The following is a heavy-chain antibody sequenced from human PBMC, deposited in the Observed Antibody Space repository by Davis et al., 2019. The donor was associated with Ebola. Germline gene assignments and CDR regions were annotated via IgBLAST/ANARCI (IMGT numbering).Heavy chain of an antibody. CDR2: IKQDGSEK. CDR3: ARSTESPLGQYWYFDL. J-gene: IGHJ2*01. D-gene: IGHD1-14*01. Sequence: GESLKISCAASGFTFSSYWMSWVRQAPGKGLEWVANIKQDGSEKYYVDSVKGRFTISRDNAKNSLYLQMNSLRAEDMAVYYCARSTESPLGQYWYFDLWGRGTLVTVSS. V-gene: IGHV3-7*01. CDR1: GFTFSSYW.